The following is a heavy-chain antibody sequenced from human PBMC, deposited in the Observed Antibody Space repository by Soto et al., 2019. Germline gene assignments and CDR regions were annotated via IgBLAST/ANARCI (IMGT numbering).Heavy chain of an antibody. CDR1: GFSLSTSGVG. V-gene: IGHV2-5*02. D-gene: IGHD3-16*02. CDR3: AHSSYDYIWGSYRYPFDY. Sequence: QITLKESGPTLVKPTQTLTLTCTFSGFSLSTSGVGVGWIRQPPGKALEWLVLIYWDDDKRYSPSLKSRLTITKDTSKNQVVLTMTNMDPVDTATYYCAHSSYDYIWGSYRYPFDYWGQGTLVTVSS. J-gene: IGHJ4*02. CDR2: IYWDDDK.